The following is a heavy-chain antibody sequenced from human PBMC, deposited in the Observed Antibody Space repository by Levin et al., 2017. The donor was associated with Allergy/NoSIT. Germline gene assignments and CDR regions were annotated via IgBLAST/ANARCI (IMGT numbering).Heavy chain of an antibody. CDR2: INHSGST. CDR3: ARYRVAAAGTKGRYFDR. J-gene: IGHJ2*01. CDR1: GGSFSGYY. V-gene: IGHV4-34*01. D-gene: IGHD6-13*01. Sequence: GSLRLSCAVYGGSFSGYYWSWIRQPPGKGLEWIGEINHSGSTNYNPSLKSRVTISVDTSKNQFSLKLSSVTAADTAVYYCARYRVAAAGTKGRYFDRWGRGTLVTVSS.